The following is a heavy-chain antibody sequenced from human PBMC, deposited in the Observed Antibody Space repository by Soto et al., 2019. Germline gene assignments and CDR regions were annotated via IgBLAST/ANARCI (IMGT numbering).Heavy chain of an antibody. D-gene: IGHD4-17*01. CDR1: GFSLSTSGVG. Sequence: QITLKESGPTLVKPTQTLTLTCTFSGFSLSTSGVGVGWIRQPPGKALEWLALIYWDDDKRYSQSLKSRLTITKDTSKNQVVLTMTNMDPVDTATYYCAHRRGNDYGDYVWLYFQHWGQGTLVTVSS. CDR2: IYWDDDK. J-gene: IGHJ1*01. V-gene: IGHV2-5*02. CDR3: AHRRGNDYGDYVWLYFQH.